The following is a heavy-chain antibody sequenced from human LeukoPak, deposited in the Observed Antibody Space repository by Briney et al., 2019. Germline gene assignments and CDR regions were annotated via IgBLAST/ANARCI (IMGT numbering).Heavy chain of an antibody. J-gene: IGHJ4*02. V-gene: IGHV3-23*01. CDR1: GFTFSTYA. CDR3: AKALEQETVIALDS. CDR2: TSGSGGST. D-gene: IGHD6-13*01. Sequence: GGSLRLSCAASGFTFSTYAMSWFRQAPGKGLEWVSATSGSGGSTYYADSVKGRFTISRDNSKNTLYLQMNSLRAEDTSIYFCAKALEQETVIALDSWGQGTLVTVSS.